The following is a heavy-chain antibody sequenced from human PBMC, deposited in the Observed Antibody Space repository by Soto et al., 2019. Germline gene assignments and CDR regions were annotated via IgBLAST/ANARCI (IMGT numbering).Heavy chain of an antibody. CDR1: GGSISSYY. CDR3: ARVRGYYGSGSSPYYYYYYMDV. Sequence: NPSETLSLTCTVAGGSISSYYWSWIRQPPGKGLEWIGYIYYSGSTNYNPSLKSRVTISVDTSKNQFSLKLSSVTAADTAVYYCARVRGYYGSGSSPYYYYYYMDVWGKGTTVT. V-gene: IGHV4-59*01. CDR2: IYYSGST. D-gene: IGHD3-10*01. J-gene: IGHJ6*03.